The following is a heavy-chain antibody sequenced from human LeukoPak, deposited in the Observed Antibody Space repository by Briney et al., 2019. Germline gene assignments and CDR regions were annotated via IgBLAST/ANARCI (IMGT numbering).Heavy chain of an antibody. D-gene: IGHD2-2*01. Sequence: GGSLRLSCAASGFTFSSYWMSWVRQAPGKGLEWVANIKQDGSEKYYVDSVKGRFTISRDNAKNSLYLQMNSLRAEDTAVYYCARGPRGYCSSTSCRYPGNWFDPWGQGTLVTVSS. CDR3: ARGPRGYCSSTSCRYPGNWFDP. V-gene: IGHV3-7*01. CDR1: GFTFSSYW. J-gene: IGHJ5*02. CDR2: IKQDGSEK.